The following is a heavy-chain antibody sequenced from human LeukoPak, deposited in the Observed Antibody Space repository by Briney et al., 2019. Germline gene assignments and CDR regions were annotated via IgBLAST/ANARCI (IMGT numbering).Heavy chain of an antibody. CDR1: GFTFDDYA. D-gene: IGHD3-22*01. Sequence: GGSLRLSCAASGFTFDDYAMHWVRQAPGKGLEWVSGISWNSGSIGYADSVKGRFTISRDNSKNTLYLQMNSLRAEDTAVYYCARDLRVDSSGPYWGQGTLVTVSS. V-gene: IGHV3-9*01. CDR3: ARDLRVDSSGPY. CDR2: ISWNSGSI. J-gene: IGHJ4*02.